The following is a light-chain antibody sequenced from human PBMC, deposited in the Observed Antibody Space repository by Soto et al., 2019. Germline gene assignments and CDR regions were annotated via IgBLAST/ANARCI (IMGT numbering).Light chain of an antibody. CDR3: QQSFSPPWT. V-gene: IGKV1-39*01. CDR2: AAS. J-gene: IGKJ1*01. CDR1: QNISTF. Sequence: DIQMTQSPSSLSASVGDRVTITCRASQNISTFLNWYQQKPGTAPKVLIYAASSLQTGVPSRFSGGGSGTDFTLAISDLQPEDFAVCCCQQSFSPPWTFGQGTKVEVK.